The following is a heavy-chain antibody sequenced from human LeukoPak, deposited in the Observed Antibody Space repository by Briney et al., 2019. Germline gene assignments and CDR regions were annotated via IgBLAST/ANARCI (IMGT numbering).Heavy chain of an antibody. CDR1: GFTFSTYW. J-gene: IGHJ4*01. CDR2: INGDGSST. D-gene: IGHD3-16*01. Sequence: GGSLRLSCAASGFTFSTYWMHWGRQVPGKGLVWVSRINGDGSSTNYADSVKGRFTISRDNVDNTLHLQMNSLRVEDTAVYYCIREVQVRASASLGLWGQGTLVTVSS. CDR3: IREVQVRASASLGL. V-gene: IGHV3-74*01.